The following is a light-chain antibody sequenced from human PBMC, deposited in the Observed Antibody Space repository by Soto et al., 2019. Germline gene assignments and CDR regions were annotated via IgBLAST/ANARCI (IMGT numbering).Light chain of an antibody. V-gene: IGKV1-8*01. J-gene: IGKJ3*01. CDR3: QQYDNLLFT. CDR2: AAS. CDR1: QGISSY. Sequence: AIRMTQSPSSFSASTGDRVTITCRASQGISSYLAWYQQKPGKAPKLLIYAASTLQSGVPSRFSGSGSGTDFTFTISSLQPEDFATYYCQQYDNLLFTFGPGTKVDIK.